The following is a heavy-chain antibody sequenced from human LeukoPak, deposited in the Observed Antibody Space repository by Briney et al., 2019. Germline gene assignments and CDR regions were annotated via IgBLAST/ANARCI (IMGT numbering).Heavy chain of an antibody. CDR1: GGSISSGGYY. Sequence: SETLSLTCTVSGGSISSGGYYWSWIRQHPGKGLEWIGYIYYSGSTYYNPSLKSRVTISVDTSKNQFSLKLSSVTAADTAVYYCARDLADYGDYGFYYYYGMDVWGQGTTVTVSS. D-gene: IGHD4-17*01. CDR3: ARDLADYGDYGFYYYYGMDV. V-gene: IGHV4-31*03. J-gene: IGHJ6*02. CDR2: IYYSGST.